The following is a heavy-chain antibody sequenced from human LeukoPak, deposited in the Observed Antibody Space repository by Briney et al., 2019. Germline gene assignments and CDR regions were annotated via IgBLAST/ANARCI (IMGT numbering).Heavy chain of an antibody. V-gene: IGHV3-30*04. Sequence: GGSLRLSCAASRFTFSSYAMHWVRQAPGKGLEWVAVISYDGSNKYYADSVKGRFTISRDNSKNTLYLQMNSLRAEDTAVYYCAREHDTGYYFDYWGQGTLVTVSS. CDR2: ISYDGSNK. CDR1: RFTFSSYA. D-gene: IGHD5-18*01. CDR3: AREHDTGYYFDY. J-gene: IGHJ4*02.